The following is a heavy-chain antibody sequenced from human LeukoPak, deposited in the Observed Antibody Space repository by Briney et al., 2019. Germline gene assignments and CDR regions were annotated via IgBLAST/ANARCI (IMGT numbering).Heavy chain of an antibody. D-gene: IGHD2-15*01. V-gene: IGHV3-53*01. CDR3: ARGYCSGGSCYGALNY. J-gene: IGHJ4*02. CDR2: IYSGGST. Sequence: PGGSLRLSCAASGFTVSSNYMSWVRQAPGKGLEWVSVIYSGGSTYYADSVKGRFTISRDNSKNTLYLQMNSLRAEDTAVYYCARGYCSGGSCYGALNYWGQETLVTVSS. CDR1: GFTVSSNY.